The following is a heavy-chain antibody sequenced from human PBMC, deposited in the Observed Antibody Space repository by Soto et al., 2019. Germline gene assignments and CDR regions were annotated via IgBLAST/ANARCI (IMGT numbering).Heavy chain of an antibody. CDR3: ARHGFGSLHGLVDV. CDR2: IQYNGYS. J-gene: IGHJ6*02. D-gene: IGHD3-10*01. V-gene: IGHV4-59*08. Sequence: QVQLQESGPGLVKPSETLSLTCTVSGGSITNYYCSWFRQPPGKGLEWIGYIQYNGYSAYNLSLKRRVNMSMDTSKTQFSLLLESVTATDTAAYYCARHGFGSLHGLVDVWGQGTTVIVSS. CDR1: GGSITNYY.